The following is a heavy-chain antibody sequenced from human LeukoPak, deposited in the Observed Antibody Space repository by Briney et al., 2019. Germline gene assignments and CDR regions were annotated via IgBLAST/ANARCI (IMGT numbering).Heavy chain of an antibody. CDR1: GYPFSSYG. J-gene: IGHJ4*02. CDR3: ARANDYSSLFDY. CDR2: ISSSSSII. V-gene: IGHV3-48*01. D-gene: IGHD4-11*01. Sequence: GGSLTLSCAASGYPFSSYGMHWVRHAPGKGLEWVSYISSSSSIIYYAASVKGRFTISRDNAKHSLYLQMNSLRAEDTAVYYCARANDYSSLFDYWGQGTLVTVSP.